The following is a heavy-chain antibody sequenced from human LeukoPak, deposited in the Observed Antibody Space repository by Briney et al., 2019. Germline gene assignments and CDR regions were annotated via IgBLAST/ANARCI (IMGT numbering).Heavy chain of an antibody. CDR3: ARDRYSSSWYWSALDI. CDR1: GGSISSYY. J-gene: IGHJ3*02. D-gene: IGHD6-13*01. Sequence: PSETLSLTCTVSGGSISSYYWSWLRQPPGKGLEGIGYIYYSGSTNYNPSLKSRVTISVDTSKNQFSLKLSSVTAADTAVYYCARDRYSSSWYWSALDIWGQGTMVTVSS. CDR2: IYYSGST. V-gene: IGHV4-59*12.